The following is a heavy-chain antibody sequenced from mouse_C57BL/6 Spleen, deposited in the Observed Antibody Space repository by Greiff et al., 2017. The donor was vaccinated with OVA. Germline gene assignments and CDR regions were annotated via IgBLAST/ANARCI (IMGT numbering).Heavy chain of an antibody. D-gene: IGHD1-1*01. CDR2: INYDGSST. CDR3: AREGLRDAMDY. J-gene: IGHJ4*01. CDR1: GFTFSDYY. V-gene: IGHV5-16*01. Sequence: DVQLVESEGGLVQPGSSMKLSCTASGFTFSDYYMAWVRQVPEKGLEWVANINYDGSSTYYLDSLQSRFIISRDNAKNILYLQMSSLKSEDTATYYCAREGLRDAMDYWGQGTSVTVSS.